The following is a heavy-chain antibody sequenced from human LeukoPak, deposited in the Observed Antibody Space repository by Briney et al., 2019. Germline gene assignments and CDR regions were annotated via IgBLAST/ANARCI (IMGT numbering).Heavy chain of an antibody. V-gene: IGHV3-23*01. CDR3: AKDGFDYYDSSGYYYFDY. Sequence: GGSLRLSCSASGFTFSSYAMSWVRQAPGKGLEWVSGISTSGGGIYYAHSVKGRFTISRDNSMNTLYLQMYSLRDDDTAVYYCAKDGFDYYDSSGYYYFDYWGHGTLVTVSS. D-gene: IGHD3-22*01. CDR2: ISTSGGGI. J-gene: IGHJ4*01. CDR1: GFTFSSYA.